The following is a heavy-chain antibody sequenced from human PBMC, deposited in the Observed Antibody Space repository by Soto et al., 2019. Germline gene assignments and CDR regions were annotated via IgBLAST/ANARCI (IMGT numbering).Heavy chain of an antibody. D-gene: IGHD3-10*01. CDR1: GFTFSSYS. CDR3: AKRDSGSGRSPPLINY. V-gene: IGHV3-23*01. Sequence: GGSLRLSCAASGFTFSSYSMNWVRQAPGKGLQWVATVGGGGDNIFYADSVKGRFTISRDDSQNMVFLQMNSLRPEDTAVYFCAKRDSGSGRSPPLINYWGQGTLVTVSS. J-gene: IGHJ4*02. CDR2: VGGGGDNI.